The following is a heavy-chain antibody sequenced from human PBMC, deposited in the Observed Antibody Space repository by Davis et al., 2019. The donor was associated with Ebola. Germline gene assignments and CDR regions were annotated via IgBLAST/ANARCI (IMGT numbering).Heavy chain of an antibody. D-gene: IGHD1-14*01. V-gene: IGHV1-46*01. Sequence: ASVKVSCKASGYTFTSYYMHWVRQAPGQGLEWMGIINPSGGSTSYAQKFQGRVTMTRDTSTSTAYMELSSLRSEDTAVYYCATKGEFGITRYYYYYGMDVWGQGTTVTVSS. CDR1: GYTFTSYY. CDR2: INPSGGST. CDR3: ATKGEFGITRYYYYYGMDV. J-gene: IGHJ6*02.